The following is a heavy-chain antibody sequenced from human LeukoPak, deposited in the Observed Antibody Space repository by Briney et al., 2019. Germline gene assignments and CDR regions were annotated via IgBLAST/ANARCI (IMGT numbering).Heavy chain of an antibody. D-gene: IGHD6-19*01. CDR1: GFTFSSYA. CDR2: ISGSGGST. J-gene: IGHJ4*02. Sequence: GGSLRLSCAASGFTFSSYAMSWVRQAPAKGLEWVSAISGSGGSTYYADSVKGRFTISRDNSKNTLYLQMNSLRAEDTAVYYCAKGKSIAVAASKLDYWGQGILVTVSS. V-gene: IGHV3-23*01. CDR3: AKGKSIAVAASKLDY.